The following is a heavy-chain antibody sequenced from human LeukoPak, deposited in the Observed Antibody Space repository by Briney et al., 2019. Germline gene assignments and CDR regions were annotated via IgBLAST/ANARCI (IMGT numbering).Heavy chain of an antibody. J-gene: IGHJ4*02. D-gene: IGHD3-10*01. CDR2: ISTSGTYV. CDR1: GFTFSTYT. Sequence: PGGSLRLSCAASGFTFSTYTMNWVRQAPGKGLEWVSSISTSGTYVWYAGSVKGRFTISRDNSKNTLYLQMNSLRADDTAVYYCAKGDYYDFDYWGQGTLVTVSS. CDR3: AKGDYYDFDY. V-gene: IGHV3-21*04.